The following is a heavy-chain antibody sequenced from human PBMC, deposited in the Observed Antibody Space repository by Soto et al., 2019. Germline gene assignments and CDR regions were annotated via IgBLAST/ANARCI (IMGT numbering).Heavy chain of an antibody. Sequence: EVQLVESGGGLVKPGGSLRLSCAASGFTFSNAWMSWVRQAPGKGLEWVGRIKSKTDGGTTDYAAPVKGRFTISRDDSKNTLYLQMNSLKAEDTAVYYCTTDCNNGVCYSLYWGQGNLVTVSS. D-gene: IGHD2-8*01. CDR3: TTDCNNGVCYSLY. V-gene: IGHV3-15*01. CDR1: GFTFSNAW. CDR2: IKSKTDGGTT. J-gene: IGHJ4*02.